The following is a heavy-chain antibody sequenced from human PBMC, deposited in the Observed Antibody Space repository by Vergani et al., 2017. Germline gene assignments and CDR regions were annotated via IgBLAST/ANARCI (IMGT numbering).Heavy chain of an antibody. CDR3: ARSEVGAYYYSDY. V-gene: IGHV3-23*01. Sequence: EVPLLESGGGLVQPGGSLRLSCAASGFTFSSYAMRWVRQSPGKGLEWVSAISGSGGSTYYADSVKGRFPISRDNAKNSLYLQMNCLRAEDTVVYYCARSEVGAYYYSDYWRRAKLVSV. D-gene: IGHD1-26*01. J-gene: IGHJ4*02. CDR1: GFTFSSYA. CDR2: ISGSGGST.